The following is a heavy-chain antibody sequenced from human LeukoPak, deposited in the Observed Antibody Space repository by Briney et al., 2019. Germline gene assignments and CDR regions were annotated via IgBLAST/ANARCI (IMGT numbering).Heavy chain of an antibody. D-gene: IGHD1-7*01. CDR2: IVVGSGNT. J-gene: IGHJ6*03. CDR3: ARENYLHHAGDYYYYMDV. CDR1: GFTFTSSA. V-gene: IGHV1-58*02. Sequence: ASVKVSCKASGFTFTSSAMQWVRQARGQRLEWIGWIVVGSGNTNYAQKFQERVTITRDMSTSTAYMQLTSLRSEDTAVYYCARENYLHHAGDYYYYMDVWGKGTTVTVSS.